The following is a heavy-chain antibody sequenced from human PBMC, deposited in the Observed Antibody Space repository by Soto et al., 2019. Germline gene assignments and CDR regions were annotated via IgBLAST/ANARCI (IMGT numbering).Heavy chain of an antibody. D-gene: IGHD1-1*01. CDR3: AKDHDRLSSSYYGLDV. V-gene: IGHV3-23*01. J-gene: IGHJ6*02. Sequence: EVQLLESGGGLVQPGGSLTLSCAVSASIFGSYAMSWVRQAPGKGLEWVSTINAIGGSIYYADSVKGRFTISRDDSKNTIYLEMNRLRLEDTALYYCAKDHDRLSSSYYGLDVWGPGTTVTVSS. CDR2: INAIGGSI. CDR1: ASIFGSYA.